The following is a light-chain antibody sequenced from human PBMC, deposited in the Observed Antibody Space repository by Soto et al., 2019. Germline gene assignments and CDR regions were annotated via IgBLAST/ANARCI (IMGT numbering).Light chain of an antibody. CDR2: DVS. V-gene: IGLV2-14*01. CDR3: SSYTTSNTRQIV. J-gene: IGLJ1*01. Sequence: QSALTQPASVSGSPGQPITISCTGTSSDVGGYNYVSWYQQHPGKAPKFMIYDVSNRPSGVSNRFSGSKSGNTASLTISGLQAEDEADYYCSSYTTSNTRQIVFGTGTKVPV. CDR1: SSDVGGYNY.